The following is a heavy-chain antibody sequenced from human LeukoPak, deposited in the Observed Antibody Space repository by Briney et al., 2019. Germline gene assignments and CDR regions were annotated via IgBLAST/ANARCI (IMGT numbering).Heavy chain of an antibody. CDR2: IRYDGSNK. CDR1: GFTFRSYG. J-gene: IGHJ3*02. V-gene: IGHV3-30*02. D-gene: IGHD3-22*01. CDR3: AKDFYYDSSGYYLPDAFDI. Sequence: GGSLGLSCAASGFTFRSYGMHWVRQAPGKGLEWVAFIRYDGSNKYYADSVKGRFTISRDNSKNTLYLQMNSLRAEDTAVYYCAKDFYYDSSGYYLPDAFDIWGQGTMVTVSS.